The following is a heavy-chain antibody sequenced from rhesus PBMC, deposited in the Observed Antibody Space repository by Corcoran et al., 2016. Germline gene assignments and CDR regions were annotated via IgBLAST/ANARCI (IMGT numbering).Heavy chain of an antibody. CDR2: VDPEDGEA. CDR3: ATGRTGVISD. V-gene: IGHV1-111*02. Sequence: EVQLVQSGAEVKKPGTSGKISCKATGYTFTDYYLHRVRQAAGKGLEWMGRVDPEDGEAIHAQKFQDRVAITADTSAVTAYMELSNLSSEDTAVYYCATGRTGVISDWGQGVLVTVSS. D-gene: IGHD3-34*01. J-gene: IGHJ4*01. CDR1: GYTFTDYY.